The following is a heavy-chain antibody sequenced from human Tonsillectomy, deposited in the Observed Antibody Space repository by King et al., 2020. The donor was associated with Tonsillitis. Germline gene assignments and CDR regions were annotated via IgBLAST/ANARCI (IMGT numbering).Heavy chain of an antibody. CDR3: AKEGGAEYCSPTGCSTDY. CDR1: GFTFSNSG. V-gene: IGHV3-30*18. CDR2: ISYDGSDK. D-gene: IGHD2-2*01. J-gene: IGHJ4*02. Sequence: VQLVESGGGVVQPGRSLRLSCAASGFTFSNSGMHWVRQAPGKGLEWVAVISYDGSDKYYADSVKGRFTISRDNSKNTLYLQMSSLRAEDTAVYYCAKEGGAEYCSPTGCSTDYLGQGTLVTVSS.